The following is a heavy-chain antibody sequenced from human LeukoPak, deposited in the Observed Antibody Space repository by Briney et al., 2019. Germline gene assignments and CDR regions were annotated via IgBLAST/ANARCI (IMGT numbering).Heavy chain of an antibody. CDR3: ARHPRCGSSTSCYLSSFDY. V-gene: IGHV4-34*01. Sequence: KPSETLSLTCAVYGGSFSGYYWSWIRQPPGKGLEWIGEINHSGSTNYNPSLKSRVTISVHTSKNQFSLKLSSVTAADTAVYYCARHPRCGSSTSCYLSSFDYWGQGTLVTVSS. J-gene: IGHJ4*02. D-gene: IGHD2-2*01. CDR2: INHSGST. CDR1: GGSFSGYY.